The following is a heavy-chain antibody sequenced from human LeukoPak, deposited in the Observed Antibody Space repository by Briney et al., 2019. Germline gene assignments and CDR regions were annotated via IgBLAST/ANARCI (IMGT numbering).Heavy chain of an antibody. CDR1: GFTFSSYA. V-gene: IGHV3-30-3*01. CDR3: ARGPRGYDSSGGP. Sequence: GGSLRLSCAASGFTFSSYAMHWVRQAPGKGLEWVAVISYDGSNKYYADSVKGRFTISRDNAKSSLYLQMNSLRAEDTAVYYCARGPRGYDSSGGPWGQGTLVTVSS. D-gene: IGHD3-22*01. CDR2: ISYDGSNK. J-gene: IGHJ5*02.